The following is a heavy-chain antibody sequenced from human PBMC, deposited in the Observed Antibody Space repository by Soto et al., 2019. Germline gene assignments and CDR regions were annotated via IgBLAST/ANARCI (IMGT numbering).Heavy chain of an antibody. CDR3: ARVGYYYDSSGYYLSFDY. Sequence: ASVKVSCKASGYTFTTYYMHWVRQAPGQGLEWMGIINPSGNTGYAQKFQGRVTMTRNTSISTAYMELSSLRSEDTAVYYCARVGYYYDSSGYYLSFDYWGQGTLVTVSS. D-gene: IGHD3-22*01. J-gene: IGHJ4*02. V-gene: IGHV1-46*01. CDR1: GYTFTTYY. CDR2: INPSGNT.